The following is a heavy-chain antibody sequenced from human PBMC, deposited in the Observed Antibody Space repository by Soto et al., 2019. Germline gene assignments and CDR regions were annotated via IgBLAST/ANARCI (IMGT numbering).Heavy chain of an antibody. D-gene: IGHD1-26*01. V-gene: IGHV3-30-3*01. J-gene: IGHJ4*02. CDR1: GFTFSSYA. CDR2: ISYDGSNK. Sequence: QVQLVESGGGVVQPGRSLRLSCAASGFTFSSYAMHWVRQAPGKVLEWVAVISYDGSNKYYADSVKGRFTISRDNSKNTLYLQMNSLRAEDTAVYYCARETDLLGSYQFDYWGQGTLVTVSS. CDR3: ARETDLLGSYQFDY.